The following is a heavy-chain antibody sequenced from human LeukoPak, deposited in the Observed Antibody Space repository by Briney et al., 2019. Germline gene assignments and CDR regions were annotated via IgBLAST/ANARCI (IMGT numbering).Heavy chain of an antibody. V-gene: IGHV3-23*01. Sequence: PGGSLRLSCAASGFTFSSYAMSWVRQAPGKGLEWVSSVSDAGGSAYYADSVRGQFIISRDNSKNTLYLQMNSLRAEDTAVYYCAKSGGSFCLFDYWGRGTLVTVSS. CDR3: AKSGGSFCLFDY. D-gene: IGHD3-9*01. CDR1: GFTFSSYA. J-gene: IGHJ4*02. CDR2: VSDAGGSA.